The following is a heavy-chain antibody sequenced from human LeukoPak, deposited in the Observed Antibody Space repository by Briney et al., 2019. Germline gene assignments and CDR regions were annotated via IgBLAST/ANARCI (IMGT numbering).Heavy chain of an antibody. Sequence: ASVKVSCKASGYTFTSYDINWVRQATGQGLEWMGWMNPNSGNTGYAQKFQGRVTMTRNTSISTAYMELSSLRSEDTAVYYCARLLGPRFLEWLARSNWFDPWGQGTLVTVSS. J-gene: IGHJ5*02. CDR2: MNPNSGNT. D-gene: IGHD3-3*01. V-gene: IGHV1-8*01. CDR1: GYTFTSYD. CDR3: ARLLGPRFLEWLARSNWFDP.